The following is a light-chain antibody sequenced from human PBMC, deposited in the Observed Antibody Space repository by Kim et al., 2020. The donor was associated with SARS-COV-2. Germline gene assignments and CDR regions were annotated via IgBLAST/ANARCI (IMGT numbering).Light chain of an antibody. V-gene: IGLV3-19*01. Sequence: SSELTQDPAVSVALGQTVRITCQGDSLRSYYASWYQQKPGQAPVLVIYGKNNRPSGIPDRFSGSSSGNIASLTITGAQAKDEADYYCNSRDSSGNHLVFGGGTQLTVL. J-gene: IGLJ3*02. CDR1: SLRSYY. CDR3: NSRDSSGNHLV. CDR2: GKN.